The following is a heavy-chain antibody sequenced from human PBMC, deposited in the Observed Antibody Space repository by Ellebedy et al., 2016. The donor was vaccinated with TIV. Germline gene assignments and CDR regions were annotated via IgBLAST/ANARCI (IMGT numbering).Heavy chain of an antibody. CDR3: ARRYTSGWAPFHY. V-gene: IGHV3-66*01. CDR2: ISSGGTT. D-gene: IGHD6-19*01. J-gene: IGHJ4*02. Sequence: GGSLRLSCAASGFTVSSNYMSWVRRAPGKGLEWVSVISSGGTTYYADSVKGRFSVSRDNANNTMYLQMNSLRAEDTAIYYCARRYTSGWAPFHYWGQGTLVTVSS. CDR1: GFTVSSNY.